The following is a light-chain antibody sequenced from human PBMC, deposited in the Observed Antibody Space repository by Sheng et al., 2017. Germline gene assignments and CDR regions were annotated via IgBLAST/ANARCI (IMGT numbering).Light chain of an antibody. Sequence: DIEMTQSPPSLSAFVGDRVTITCQASQDIRSSLNWYQKKPGKAPKLLIYDVSNLEAGVPSRFSGSGSGKEFTFTINSLQPEDGGTYFCQQYEHSRRTFGGGT. CDR3: QQYEHSRRT. CDR1: QDIRSS. CDR2: DVS. V-gene: IGKV1-33*01. J-gene: IGKJ4*01.